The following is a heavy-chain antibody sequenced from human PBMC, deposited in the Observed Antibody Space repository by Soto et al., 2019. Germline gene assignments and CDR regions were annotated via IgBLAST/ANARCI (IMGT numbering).Heavy chain of an antibody. CDR2: TYYRSKWYN. V-gene: IGHV6-1*01. CDR3: ARDRRMMQHLVPSRGMDV. J-gene: IGHJ6*02. D-gene: IGHD6-13*01. Sequence: SQTLSLTCAISGDSVSSNSAAWNWIRQSPSRGLEWLGRTYYRSKWYNDYAVSVKSRITINPDTSKNQFSLQLNSVTPEDTAVYYCARDRRMMQHLVPSRGMDVWGQVTTVTVSS. CDR1: GDSVSSNSAA.